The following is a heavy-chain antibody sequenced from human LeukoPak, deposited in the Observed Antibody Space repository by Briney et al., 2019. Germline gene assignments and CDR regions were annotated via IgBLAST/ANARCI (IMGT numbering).Heavy chain of an antibody. D-gene: IGHD5-18*01. CDR2: ISAYNGNT. CDR1: GYTFTSYG. J-gene: IGHJ4*02. CDR3: ARAMDSHYVDTASGYDY. V-gene: IGHV1-18*01. Sequence: ASVKVSCKASGYTFTSYGISWARQAPGQGLEWMGWISAYNGNTNYAQKLQGRVTMTTDTSTSTAYMELSSLRSEDTAVYYCARAMDSHYVDTASGYDYWGQGTLVTVSS.